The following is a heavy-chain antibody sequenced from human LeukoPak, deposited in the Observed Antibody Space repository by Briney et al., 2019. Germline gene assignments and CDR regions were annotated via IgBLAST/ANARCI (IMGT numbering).Heavy chain of an antibody. D-gene: IGHD3-10*02. CDR2: IYHSGST. V-gene: IGHV4-38-2*02. CDR1: GYSISSGYY. CDR3: ARVIKLLGSGSFDY. Sequence: SETLSLTCTVSGYSISSGYYWGWIRQPPGKGLEWIGSIYHSGSTYYNPSPKSRVTISVDTSKNQFSLKLSSVTAADTAVYYCARVIKLLGSGSFDYWGQGTLVTVSS. J-gene: IGHJ4*02.